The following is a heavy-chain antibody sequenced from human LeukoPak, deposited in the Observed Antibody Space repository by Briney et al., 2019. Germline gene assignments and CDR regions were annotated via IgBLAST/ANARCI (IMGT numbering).Heavy chain of an antibody. V-gene: IGHV4-59*01. D-gene: IGHD3-22*01. J-gene: IGHJ4*02. CDR2: IYYSGST. CDR3: ARGYYDSSGYYLGYFDY. CDR1: GGSISSYY. Sequence: SETLSLTCTVSGGSISSYYWSWIRQPPGKGLEWIGYIYYSGSTNYNPSLKSRVTISVDTSKNQFSLKLSSVTAADTAVYCCARGYYDSSGYYLGYFDYWGQGTLVTVSS.